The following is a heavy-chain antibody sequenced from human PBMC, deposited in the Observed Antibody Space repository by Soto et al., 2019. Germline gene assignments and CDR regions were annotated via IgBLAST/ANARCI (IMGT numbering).Heavy chain of an antibody. D-gene: IGHD3-22*01. CDR2: IYHSGST. CDR3: ARPTYYYYSSGIQGAFDI. J-gene: IGHJ3*02. V-gene: IGHV4-38-2*01. Sequence: SETLSLTCAVSGYSISSGYYWGWIRQPPGKGLEWIGSIYHSGSTYYNPSLKSRVTISVDTSKNQFSLKLSSVTAADTAVYYCARPTYYYYSSGIQGAFDIWGQGTMVTVSS. CDR1: GYSISSGYY.